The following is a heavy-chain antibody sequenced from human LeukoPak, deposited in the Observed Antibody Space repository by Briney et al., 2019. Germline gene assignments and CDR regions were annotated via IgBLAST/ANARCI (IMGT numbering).Heavy chain of an antibody. V-gene: IGHV4-34*01. CDR2: INDSGST. J-gene: IGHJ5*02. CDR3: ARGLRYFGSGSGNWFDP. Sequence: PSETLSLTCAVYGGSFSGYYWSCIRQTPGKGLEWIGEINDSGSTNYNPSLKSRVTISVDTSKNQFSLKLSSVTAADTAVYYCARGLRYFGSGSGNWFDPWGQGTLVTVSS. CDR1: GGSFSGYY. D-gene: IGHD3-10*01.